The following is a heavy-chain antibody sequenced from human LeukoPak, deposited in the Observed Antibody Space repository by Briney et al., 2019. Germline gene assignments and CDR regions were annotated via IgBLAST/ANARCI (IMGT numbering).Heavy chain of an antibody. CDR3: ARRVYDFWSGYPFDY. D-gene: IGHD3-3*01. V-gene: IGHV4-39*07. Sequence: SETLSLTCTVSGGSISSSSYYWGWIRQPPGKGLEWIGSIYYSGSTYYNPSLKSRVTISVDRSKNQFSLRLTSVTAADTAVYYCARRVYDFWSGYPFDYWGQGTLVTVSS. CDR1: GGSISSSSYY. CDR2: IYYSGST. J-gene: IGHJ4*02.